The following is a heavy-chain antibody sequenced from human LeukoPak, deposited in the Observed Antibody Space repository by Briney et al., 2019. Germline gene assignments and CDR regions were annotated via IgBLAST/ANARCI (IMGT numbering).Heavy chain of an antibody. CDR1: GYTFTGYY. D-gene: IGHD5-18*01. CDR3: ARDWKRGYSYGFLFDY. J-gene: IGHJ4*02. V-gene: IGHV1-2*06. Sequence: GASVKVSCKASGYTFTGYYMHWVRQAPGQGLGWMGRINPNSGGTNYAQKFQGRVTMTRDTSISTAYMELSRLRSDDTAVYYCARDWKRGYSYGFLFDYWGQGTLVTVSS. CDR2: INPNSGGT.